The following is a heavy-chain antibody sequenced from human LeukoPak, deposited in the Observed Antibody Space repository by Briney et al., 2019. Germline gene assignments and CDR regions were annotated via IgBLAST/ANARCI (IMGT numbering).Heavy chain of an antibody. CDR3: TRCLSGDHKPPYDY. CDR2: INHSGYT. J-gene: IGHJ4*02. V-gene: IGHV4-34*01. CDR1: GGSFSDYF. D-gene: IGHD3-10*02. Sequence: PSETLPLTCAFYGGSFSDYFFVWIRQSPGKGLEWIGEINHSGYTNYKPSLRSRVTISLDSSKSQFSLRLSSVTAADTAVYYCTRCLSGDHKPPYDYWGQGTLVTVSS.